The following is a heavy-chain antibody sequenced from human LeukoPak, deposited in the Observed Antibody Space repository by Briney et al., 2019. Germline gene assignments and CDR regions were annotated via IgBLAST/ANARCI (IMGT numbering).Heavy chain of an antibody. Sequence: PGGSLRLSCAASGFTFSSYSMSWVRQAPGKGLEWVSVIYSGGSTYYADSVKGRFTISRDNSKNTLYLQMNSLRAEDTAVYYCARDKQWLGNFDYWGQGTLVTVSS. D-gene: IGHD6-19*01. CDR3: ARDKQWLGNFDY. V-gene: IGHV3-66*01. CDR2: IYSGGST. J-gene: IGHJ4*02. CDR1: GFTFSSYS.